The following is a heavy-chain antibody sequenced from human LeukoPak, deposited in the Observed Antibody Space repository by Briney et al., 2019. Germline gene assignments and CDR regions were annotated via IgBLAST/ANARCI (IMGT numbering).Heavy chain of an antibody. CDR2: ILYDGSSK. D-gene: IGHD6-19*01. Sequence: GGSLRLSCAASGFTFSSYAMHWVRQAPGKGVEWVAVILYDGSSKSYADSVKGRFTISRDNSKNTLYMQMNSLRAEDTAVYYCAREAVAGTGGGGSDIDYWGQGTLVTVSS. V-gene: IGHV3-30-3*01. CDR3: AREAVAGTGGGGSDIDY. J-gene: IGHJ4*02. CDR1: GFTFSSYA.